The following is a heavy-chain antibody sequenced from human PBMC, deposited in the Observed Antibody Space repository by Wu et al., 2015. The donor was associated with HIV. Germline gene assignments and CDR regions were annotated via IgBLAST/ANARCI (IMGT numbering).Heavy chain of an antibody. CDR3: ARVYGSGTYVPNVFEF. Sequence: QVQLVQSGAEVKKPGASVKVSCKASGYIFTGYYIHWVRQAPGQGPEWMGWINPNSGGTHYSQRFQDRVTVTSDTSITTAYMELSRLRSDDTAVYYCARVYGSGTYVPNVFEFWGQGTLVTVSS. V-gene: IGHV1-2*02. CDR2: INPNSGGT. CDR1: GYIFTGYY. D-gene: IGHD3-10*01. J-gene: IGHJ4*02.